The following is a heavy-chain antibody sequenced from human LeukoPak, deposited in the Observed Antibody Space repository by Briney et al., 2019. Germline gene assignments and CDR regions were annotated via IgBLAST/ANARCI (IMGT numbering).Heavy chain of an antibody. CDR3: VRYSSSFNWFDP. J-gene: IGHJ5*02. D-gene: IGHD6-6*01. V-gene: IGHV2-5*02. CDR2: IYWDDDK. Sequence: SGPTLVNPPQTLTLTCTFSGFSLSTSGVGVGWIRQPPGKALEWLALIYWDDDKRYSPSLKSRLTITKDTSKNQVVLTMTNMDPVDTATYYCVRYSSSFNWFDPWGQGTLVTVSS. CDR1: GFSLSTSGVG.